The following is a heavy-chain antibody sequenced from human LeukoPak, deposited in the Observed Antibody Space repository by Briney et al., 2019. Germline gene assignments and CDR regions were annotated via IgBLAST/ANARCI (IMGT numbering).Heavy chain of an antibody. J-gene: IGHJ4*02. CDR2: ISTYNGDT. D-gene: IGHD1-26*01. V-gene: IGHV1-18*04. Sequence: SVKVSCKASGYTFTGYYMHWVRQAPGQGLDWIGWISTYNGDTNYAQNLQGRVTMTTDTSPSTAYMDLRSLRTDDSAVYYCARDTGSSPGDYWGQGTLVTVSS. CDR1: GYTFTGYY. CDR3: ARDTGSSPGDY.